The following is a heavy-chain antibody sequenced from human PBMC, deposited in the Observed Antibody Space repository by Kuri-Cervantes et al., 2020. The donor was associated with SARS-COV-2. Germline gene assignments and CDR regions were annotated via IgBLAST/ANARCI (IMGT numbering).Heavy chain of an antibody. CDR2: ISSSSSYI. V-gene: IGHV3-21*01. CDR1: GFTFSSYS. D-gene: IGHD3-16*01. J-gene: IGHJ3*01. Sequence: GGSLRLSCAASGFTFSSYSMYWVRQAPGKGLEWVSSISSSSSYIYYADSVKGRFTIPRDNAKNSLYLQMNSLRAEDTAVYYCARDPIYDYVWGSYRDDAFGVWGQGTMVTVSS. CDR3: ARDPIYDYVWGSYRDDAFGV.